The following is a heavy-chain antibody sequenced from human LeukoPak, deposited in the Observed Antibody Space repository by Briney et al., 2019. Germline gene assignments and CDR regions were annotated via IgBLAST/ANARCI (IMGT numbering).Heavy chain of an antibody. V-gene: IGHV1-8*03. Sequence: ASVKVSRKASGYTFTSYDINWVRQATGQGLEWMGWMNPGSGYTGYAQKFQGRVTITRDTSISTAYMELSSLRSEDTAVYYCARGYINGPYYFDYWGQGTLVTVSS. J-gene: IGHJ4*02. CDR1: GYTFTSYD. CDR2: MNPGSGYT. D-gene: IGHD5-18*01. CDR3: ARGYINGPYYFDY.